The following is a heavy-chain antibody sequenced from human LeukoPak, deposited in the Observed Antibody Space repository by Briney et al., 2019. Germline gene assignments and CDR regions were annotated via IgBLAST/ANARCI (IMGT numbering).Heavy chain of an antibody. V-gene: IGHV5-51*01. CDR3: ARSGSGITMVRGAKGAFDI. D-gene: IGHD3-10*01. CDR1: GYSFTSYW. CDR2: IYPGDSDT. Sequence: GESLKISCKGSGYSFTSYWIGWVRQMPGKGLEWMGIIYPGDSDTRYSPSFQGQVTISADKSISTAYLQWSSLKASDTAMYYCARSGSGITMVRGAKGAFDIWGQGTMVTVSS. J-gene: IGHJ3*02.